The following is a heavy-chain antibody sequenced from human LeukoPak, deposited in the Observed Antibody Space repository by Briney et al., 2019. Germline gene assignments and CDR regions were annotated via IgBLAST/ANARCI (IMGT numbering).Heavy chain of an antibody. CDR1: GFTITNYW. V-gene: IGHV3-74*03. CDR2: IHPDGSIT. J-gene: IGHJ5*02. D-gene: IGHD5-12*01. CDR3: APQQAYSPYNWFDP. Sequence: GGSLRLSCVGSGFTITNYWMHWVRQAPGTGLVWVSRIHPDGSITTYADSVKGRFTISRDNAKNTLYLQMNSLRAEDTAVYYCAPQQAYSPYNWFDPWGQGTLVIVSS.